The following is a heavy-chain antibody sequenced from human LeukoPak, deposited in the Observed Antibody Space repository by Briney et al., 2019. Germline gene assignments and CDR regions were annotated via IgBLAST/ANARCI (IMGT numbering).Heavy chain of an antibody. CDR3: ARVQAPYCSGGSCYSGFDY. CDR2: IYYSGST. J-gene: IGHJ4*02. CDR1: GGSISSYY. D-gene: IGHD2-15*01. V-gene: IGHV4-59*08. Sequence: KPSETLSLTCTVSGGSISSYYWSWIRQPPGKGLEWIGYIYYSGSTNYNPSLKSRVTISVDTSKNQFSLKLSSVPAADTAVYYCARVQAPYCSGGSCYSGFDYWGQGTLVTVSS.